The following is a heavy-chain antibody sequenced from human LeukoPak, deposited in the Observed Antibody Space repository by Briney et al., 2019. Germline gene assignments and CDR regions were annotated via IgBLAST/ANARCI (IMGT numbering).Heavy chain of an antibody. CDR1: GFALSSYE. J-gene: IGHJ4*02. D-gene: IGHD2-8*01. Sequence: PGGSLRLSCAASGFALSSYEMNWVRQAPGKGREGISSSGTDIYYADSVKGRFTISRDNAKNSLYLQMNILRAEDTAIYYCASVPYCNNGVCYRRFYLDYWGQGTLVTVSS. CDR2: SSSGTDI. V-gene: IGHV3-48*03. CDR3: ASVPYCNNGVCYRRFYLDY.